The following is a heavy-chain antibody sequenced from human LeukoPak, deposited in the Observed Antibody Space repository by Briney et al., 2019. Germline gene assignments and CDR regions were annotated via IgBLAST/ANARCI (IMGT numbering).Heavy chain of an antibody. CDR1: GFTFSSYG. Sequence: GGSLRLSCAASGFTFSSYGMSWVRQAPGKGLEWVSAISGSGGSTYYADSVKGRFTISRDNSKNTLYLQMNSLRAVDTAVYYCAKGAAAGTDYYFDYWGQGTLVTVSS. J-gene: IGHJ4*02. V-gene: IGHV3-23*01. CDR3: AKGAAAGTDYYFDY. CDR2: ISGSGGST. D-gene: IGHD6-13*01.